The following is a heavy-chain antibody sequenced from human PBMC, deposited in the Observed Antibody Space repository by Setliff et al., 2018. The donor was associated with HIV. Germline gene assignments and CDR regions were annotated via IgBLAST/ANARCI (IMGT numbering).Heavy chain of an antibody. Sequence: SETLSLTCTVSGFSISSDYYGGWIRQPPGKGLEWIGSIYHSGSTYYNPSLQSRVAMAVDTSKNQFSLKLSSVTAADTAVYFCARVGGKGYSNFLDSWGQGLLVTVSS. CDR2: IYHSGST. CDR3: ARVGGKGYSNFLDS. D-gene: IGHD2-15*01. J-gene: IGHJ4*02. V-gene: IGHV4-38-2*02. CDR1: GFSISSDYY.